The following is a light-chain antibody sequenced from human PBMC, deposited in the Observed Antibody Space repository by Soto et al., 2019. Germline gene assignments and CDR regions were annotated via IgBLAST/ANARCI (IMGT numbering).Light chain of an antibody. CDR3: LQDHNYPLT. CDR2: AAS. Sequence: AIQMTQFPSSLSASVGDRVTITCRASQDIRSDLGGYQKRPGKAPKLLIYAASSLQSRVPSRFSGSGSGTDFTLTISSLQPEDFATYYCLQDHNYPLTFGGGTKVDI. J-gene: IGKJ4*01. CDR1: QDIRSD. V-gene: IGKV1-6*01.